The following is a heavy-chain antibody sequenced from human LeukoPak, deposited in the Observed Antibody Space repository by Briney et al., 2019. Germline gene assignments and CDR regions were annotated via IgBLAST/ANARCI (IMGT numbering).Heavy chain of an antibody. V-gene: IGHV3-7*03. CDR2: IKEDGGEK. D-gene: IGHD3-9*01. CDR1: GFTFSSYG. CDR3: ERGFDWLMYSYFDY. Sequence: GGSLRLSCAASGFTFSSYGMSWVRQAPGKGLEWVAHIKEDGGEKYYADSVKGRFTISRDNAKNSLYLQMNSLRAEATAVYYCERGFDWLMYSYFDYWGQGTLVTVSS. J-gene: IGHJ4*02.